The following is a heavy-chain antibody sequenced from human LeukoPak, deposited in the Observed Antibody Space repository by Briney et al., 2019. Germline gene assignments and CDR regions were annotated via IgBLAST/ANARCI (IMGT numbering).Heavy chain of an antibody. CDR1: GGSISGYY. J-gene: IGHJ4*02. D-gene: IGHD2-15*01. Sequence: SETLSLTCTISGGSISGYYWSWMRQPAGKGLDWIGRMYSSGLTDYNPSLKRRATMSLDTSKNQFSLKLSSVTAADTAMYYCARVYCSGGNCFHFDYWGRGTLVTVSS. V-gene: IGHV4-4*07. CDR3: ARVYCSGGNCFHFDY. CDR2: MYSSGLT.